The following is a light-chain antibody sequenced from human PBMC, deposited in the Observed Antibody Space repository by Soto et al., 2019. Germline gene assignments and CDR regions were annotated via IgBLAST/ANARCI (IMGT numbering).Light chain of an antibody. Sequence: QSVLTQPASVSGSPGQSITISCTGTSSDVGGYNYVSWYQQHPGKVPKLMIYDVSNRPSGVSYRFSGSKSGNTASLTISGLQAYDEADYDCSANTSSSTRVFGTGTKVTVL. J-gene: IGLJ1*01. V-gene: IGLV2-14*03. CDR3: SANTSSSTRV. CDR1: SSDVGGYNY. CDR2: DVS.